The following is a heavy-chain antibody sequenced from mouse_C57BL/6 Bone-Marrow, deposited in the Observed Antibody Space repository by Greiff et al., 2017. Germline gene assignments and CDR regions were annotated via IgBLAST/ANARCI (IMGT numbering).Heavy chain of an antibody. CDR3: ARGGLYCFGY. CDR1: GSNIKNTY. V-gene: IGHV14-3*01. Sequence: EVQLQESVAELVRPGASVKLSCTASGSNIKNTYMHWVKQMPEQGLEWIGRIDPANGNTKYAPKFQGKATITADTSSNTAYLQLSSLTSGNTAIYYCARGGLYCFGYWAKAPHSQSPQ. CDR2: IDPANGNT. J-gene: IGHJ2*01.